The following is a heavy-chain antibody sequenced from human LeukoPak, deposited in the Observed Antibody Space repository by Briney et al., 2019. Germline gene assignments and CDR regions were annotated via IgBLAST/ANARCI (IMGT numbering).Heavy chain of an antibody. D-gene: IGHD2-15*01. CDR1: GFTFSSYS. CDR2: ISSSSSYI. V-gene: IGHV3-21*01. CDR3: ARDVGYCSGGSCYAHHFDY. Sequence: GGSLRLSCAASGFTFSSYSMNWVRQAPGKGLEWVSSISSSSSYIYYADSVKGRFTISRGNAKNSLYLQMNSQRAEDTAVYYCARDVGYCSGGSCYAHHFDYWGQGTLVTVSS. J-gene: IGHJ4*02.